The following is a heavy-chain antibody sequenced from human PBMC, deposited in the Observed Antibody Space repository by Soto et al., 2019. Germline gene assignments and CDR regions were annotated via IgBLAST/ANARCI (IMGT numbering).Heavy chain of an antibody. CDR2: IIPILGIA. Sequence: SVKVSCKASGGTFSSYTISWVRQAPGQGLEWMGRIIPILGIANYAQKFQGRVTITADKSTSTAYMELSSLRSEDTAVYYCARDVTMVRGVIDWFDPWGQGTLVTVSS. CDR3: ARDVTMVRGVIDWFDP. D-gene: IGHD3-10*01. CDR1: GGTFSSYT. V-gene: IGHV1-69*04. J-gene: IGHJ5*02.